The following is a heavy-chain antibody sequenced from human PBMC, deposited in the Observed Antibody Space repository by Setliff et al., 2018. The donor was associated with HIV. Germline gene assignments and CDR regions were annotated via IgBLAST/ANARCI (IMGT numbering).Heavy chain of an antibody. CDR2: IYSTGTT. J-gene: IGHJ5*02. V-gene: IGHV4-39*01. CDR1: GGSIARSYLY. CDR3: ARHRFGSGWYGFVSGIDP. Sequence: PSETLSLTCTVSGGSIARSYLYWGWIRQPPGKGLEWIGSIYSTGTTYYNPSLKSRVTISFDTSKNQFPLEVTSVTAADTAIYYCARHRFGSGWYGFVSGIDPWGQGTLVTVSS. D-gene: IGHD6-19*01.